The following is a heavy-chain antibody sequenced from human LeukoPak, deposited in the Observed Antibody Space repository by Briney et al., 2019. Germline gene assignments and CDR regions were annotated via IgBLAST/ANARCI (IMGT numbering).Heavy chain of an antibody. CDR2: IKQDGSEK. V-gene: IGHV3-7*04. CDR3: ARGTIAAAGYYYFDY. Sequence: GGSLRLSCAASGLTFSSYWMSWVRQAPGKGLEWVANIKQDGSEKYYVDSVKGRFTISRDNAKNSLYLQMNSLRAEDTAVYYCARGTIAAAGYYYFDYWGQGTQVTVSS. CDR1: GLTFSSYW. D-gene: IGHD6-13*01. J-gene: IGHJ4*02.